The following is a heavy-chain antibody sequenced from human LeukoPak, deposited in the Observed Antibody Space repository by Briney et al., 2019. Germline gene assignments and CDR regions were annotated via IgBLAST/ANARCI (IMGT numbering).Heavy chain of an antibody. CDR1: GGSISSSSYY. V-gene: IGHV4-39*01. Sequence: PSETLSLTCTVSGGSISSSSYYWGWIRQPPGKGLEWIGSIYYSGSTYYNPSLKSRVTISVDTSKNQFSLKLSSVTAADTAAYYCARHLPPTPFPYYYDSSGPRALDYWGQGTLVTVSS. J-gene: IGHJ4*02. CDR3: ARHLPPTPFPYYYDSSGPRALDY. CDR2: IYYSGST. D-gene: IGHD3-22*01.